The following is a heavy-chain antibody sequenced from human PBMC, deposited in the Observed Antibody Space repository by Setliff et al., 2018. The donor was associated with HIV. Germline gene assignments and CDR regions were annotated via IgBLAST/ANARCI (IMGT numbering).Heavy chain of an antibody. CDR3: ARDDHYYDLGSILSDWYFDL. CDR2: IIRIFGST. Sequence: SVKVSCKASGGTFRNYAISWVRQAPGQGLEWMGGIIRIFGSTKYAQKFLDRVTITADESTNTVEMELGSLTSEDTAVYYCARDDHYYDLGSILSDWYFDLWGRGTLVTVSS. J-gene: IGHJ2*01. D-gene: IGHD3-10*01. V-gene: IGHV1-69*13. CDR1: GGTFRNYA.